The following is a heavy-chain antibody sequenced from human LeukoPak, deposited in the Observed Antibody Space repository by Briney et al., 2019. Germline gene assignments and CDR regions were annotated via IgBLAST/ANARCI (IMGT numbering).Heavy chain of an antibody. D-gene: IGHD2-15*01. CDR3: AKGGIVVVVAGTDRYFDY. Sequence: GGALRLSCAASGFTFSSHAMSWVRQAPGEGPEWVSAISGSGGSTYYTHPVKGRFTISRDNSKHTLYLQINSLRAEGTAVYYCAKGGIVVVVAGTDRYFDYWGQGILVTVSS. V-gene: IGHV3-23*01. CDR2: ISGSGGST. CDR1: GFTFSSHA. J-gene: IGHJ4*02.